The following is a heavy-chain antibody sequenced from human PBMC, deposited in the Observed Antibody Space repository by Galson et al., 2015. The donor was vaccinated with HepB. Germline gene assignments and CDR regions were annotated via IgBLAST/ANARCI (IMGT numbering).Heavy chain of an antibody. V-gene: IGHV3-7*01. D-gene: IGHD2-21*02. CDR3: ARGEVGTPHD. Sequence: SLRLSCAASGFSFSSYWMSWVRQAPGKGLEWVANIKPDGSEKYYVDSVKGRITISRDNVKNTQYLQMNSLRAEDTAVYCCARGEVGTPHDCGQGTLVTVSS. J-gene: IGHJ4*02. CDR1: GFSFSSYW. CDR2: IKPDGSEK.